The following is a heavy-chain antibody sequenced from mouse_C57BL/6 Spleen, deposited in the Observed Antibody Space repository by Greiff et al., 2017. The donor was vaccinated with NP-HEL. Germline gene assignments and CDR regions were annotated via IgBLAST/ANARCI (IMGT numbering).Heavy chain of an antibody. D-gene: IGHD1-1*01. Sequence: VKLQESGPELVKPGASVKISCKASGYAFSSSWMNWVKQRPGKGLEWIGRIYPGDGDTNYNGKFKGKATLTADKSSSTAYMQLSSLTSEDSAVYFCAREEDGSKRYYFDYWGQGTTLTVSS. CDR1: GYAFSSSW. CDR3: AREEDGSKRYYFDY. CDR2: IYPGDGDT. J-gene: IGHJ2*01. V-gene: IGHV1-82*01.